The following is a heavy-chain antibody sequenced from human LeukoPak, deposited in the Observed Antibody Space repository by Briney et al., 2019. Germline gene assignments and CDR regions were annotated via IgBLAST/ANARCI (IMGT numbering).Heavy chain of an antibody. J-gene: IGHJ3*02. V-gene: IGHV3-23*01. D-gene: IGHD6-19*01. CDR2: ISGSGVST. CDR1: EFTFSSYA. CDR3: AKDKVQWLVRDAFDI. Sequence: GGSLRLSCAASEFTFSSYAMSWVRQAPGKGLEWVSAISGSGVSTYYADSVKGRFTISRDNSKNSLYLQMKSLRAEDTAVYYCAKDKVQWLVRDAFDIWGQGTMVTVSS.